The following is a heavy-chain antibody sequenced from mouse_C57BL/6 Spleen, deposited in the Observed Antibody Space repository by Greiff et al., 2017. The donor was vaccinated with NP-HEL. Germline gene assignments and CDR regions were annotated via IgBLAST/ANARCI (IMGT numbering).Heavy chain of an antibody. D-gene: IGHD2-14*01. CDR1: GYSFTGYY. CDR3: ARDYYRLAWFAY. V-gene: IGHV1-42*01. Sequence: EVQLQQSGPELVKPGASVKISCKASGYSFTGYYMNWVKQSPEKSLEWIGEINPSTGGTTYNQKFKAKATLTVDKSSSTAYMQLKSLTSEDAAVYYCARDYYRLAWFAYWGQGTLVTVSA. J-gene: IGHJ3*01. CDR2: INPSTGGT.